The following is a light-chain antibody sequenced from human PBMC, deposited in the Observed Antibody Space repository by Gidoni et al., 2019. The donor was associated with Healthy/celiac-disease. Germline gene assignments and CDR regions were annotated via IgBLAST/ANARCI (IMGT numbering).Light chain of an antibody. Sequence: ELVLTQSTGTLSLSPGERATLSCRASQSVSSSYLAWYQQKPGQAPRLLIYDASSRATGIPDRFSGSGSGTDFTLTISRLEPEDFAVYYCQQYGSSPRTFGQGTKVEIK. CDR3: QQYGSSPRT. V-gene: IGKV3-20*01. J-gene: IGKJ1*01. CDR1: QSVSSSY. CDR2: DAS.